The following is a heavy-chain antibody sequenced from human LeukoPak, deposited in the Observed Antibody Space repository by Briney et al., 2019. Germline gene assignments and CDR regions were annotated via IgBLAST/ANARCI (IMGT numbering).Heavy chain of an antibody. V-gene: IGHV4-30-4*08. J-gene: IGHJ4*02. D-gene: IGHD4-23*01. Sequence: SQTLSLTCTVSGGSITSGDYYWSWIRQPPGKNLEWIGYIYYSGSTYYNPSLKSRVTISVDTSKNQFSLKLTSVTAADTALYYCARGGVTLDYWGQGTLVTVSS. CDR3: ARGGVTLDY. CDR2: IYYSGST. CDR1: GGSITSGDYY.